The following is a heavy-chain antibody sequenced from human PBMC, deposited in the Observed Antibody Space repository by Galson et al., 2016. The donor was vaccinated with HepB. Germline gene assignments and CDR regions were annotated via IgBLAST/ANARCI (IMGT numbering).Heavy chain of an antibody. CDR1: GYTFTSYG. V-gene: IGHV1-18*01. CDR3: AREELLRHFGYFRGGAFDI. Sequence: SVKVSCKASGYTFTSYGINWVRQAPGQGLEWMGWISAYNGNTNYAQKLQGRVTMTTDTSTRIAYMELRSLRSDDTAVYYCAREELLRHFGYFRGGAFDIWGQRTMVTVSS. D-gene: IGHD3-9*01. J-gene: IGHJ3*02. CDR2: ISAYNGNT.